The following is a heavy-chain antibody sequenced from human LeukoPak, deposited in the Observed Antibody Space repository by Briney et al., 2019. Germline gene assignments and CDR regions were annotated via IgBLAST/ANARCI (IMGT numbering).Heavy chain of an antibody. CDR3: ARKGGSSFFDY. V-gene: IGHV4-59*08. Sequence: PSETLSLTCTVSGGSISTYYWSWIRQSPEKGLEWIGYIYYSGSPNYNPSLKSRVTMSLDTSKNQFSLRLSSVTAAATAVYYCARKGGSSFFDYWGQGTLVTVSS. CDR1: GGSISTYY. CDR2: IYYSGSP. D-gene: IGHD1-26*01. J-gene: IGHJ4*02.